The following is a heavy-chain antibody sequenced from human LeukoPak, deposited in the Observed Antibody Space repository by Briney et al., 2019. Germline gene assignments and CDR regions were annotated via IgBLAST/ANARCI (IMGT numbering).Heavy chain of an antibody. D-gene: IGHD5-12*01. V-gene: IGHV4-4*02. Sequence: PSETLSLTCSVSGDSIRKDNWWTWVRRSPGKGLEWLGKIYDSGKTNYHPSLRSRIAISIDTAKRHFSLELTAVTAADTAVYYCANHYSGYIDHWGQGILVTVSS. CDR2: IYDSGKT. CDR3: ANHYSGYIDH. J-gene: IGHJ5*02. CDR1: GDSIRKDNW.